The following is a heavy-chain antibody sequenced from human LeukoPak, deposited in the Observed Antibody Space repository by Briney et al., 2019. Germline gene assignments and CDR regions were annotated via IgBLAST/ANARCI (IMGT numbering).Heavy chain of an antibody. V-gene: IGHV3-9*01. CDR1: GFTFDGYA. CDR3: AKDQRYNWNNGLFDY. CDR2: SSCNSGSI. J-gene: IGHJ4*02. Sequence: GRSLRLSCAASGFTFDGYAMHWFRQDPAKSLEWVFGSSCNSGSICYAESLKGRFTISRDNAKNSLYLQMNSLRAEDTALYYCAKDQRYNWNNGLFDYWGQGTLVTVSS. D-gene: IGHD1/OR15-1a*01.